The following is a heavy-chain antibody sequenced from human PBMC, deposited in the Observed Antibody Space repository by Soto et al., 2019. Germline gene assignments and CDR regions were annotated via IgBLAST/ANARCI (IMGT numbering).Heavy chain of an antibody. V-gene: IGHV3-23*01. CDR3: ARDPGRAWSARIFDF. Sequence: GGSLKLSFEASGFTFSDHAMSWVRRAPGKGLEWVAAISDSVHGAVYADSVKGRFTISRDNSKNTLYLQMNSLRGEDTGVYYCARDPGRAWSARIFDFWGQGTVVTVSS. CDR1: GFTFSDHA. CDR2: ISDSVHGA. J-gene: IGHJ4*02. D-gene: IGHD6-19*01.